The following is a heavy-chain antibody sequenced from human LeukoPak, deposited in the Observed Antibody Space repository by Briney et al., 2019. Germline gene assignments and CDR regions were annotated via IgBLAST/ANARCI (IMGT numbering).Heavy chain of an antibody. CDR1: GFTFSSYS. CDR3: ARDFTRITMVRGVGGY. CDR2: ISSSSSYI. Sequence: PGGSLRLSCAASGFTFSSYSMNWVRQAPGKGLEWVSSISSSSSYIYYADSVKGRFTISRDNAKNSLYLQMNSLRAEDTAVYYCARDFTRITMVRGVGGYWGQGTLVTVSS. J-gene: IGHJ4*02. D-gene: IGHD3-10*01. V-gene: IGHV3-21*01.